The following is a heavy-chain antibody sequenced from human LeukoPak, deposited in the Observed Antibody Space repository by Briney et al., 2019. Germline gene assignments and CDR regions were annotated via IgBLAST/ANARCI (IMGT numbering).Heavy chain of an antibody. J-gene: IGHJ4*02. CDR1: GFTFSSYE. CDR3: ARDGTLGGFDY. CDR2: ISSSGSTI. V-gene: IGHV3-48*03. Sequence: GGSLRLSCAASGFTFSSYEMNWVRQAPGKGLEWVSYISSSGSTIYYADSVKGRFTISRDNAKNSLYLQMNSLRAEDTAVYYCARDGTLGGFDYWGQGTLVTVSP. D-gene: IGHD3-16*01.